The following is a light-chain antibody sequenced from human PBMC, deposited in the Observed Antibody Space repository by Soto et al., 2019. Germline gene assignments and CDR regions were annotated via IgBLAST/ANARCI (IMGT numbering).Light chain of an antibody. CDR1: QTVSSW. J-gene: IGKJ1*01. V-gene: IGKV1-5*01. CDR3: QQYHSYYRT. CDR2: DVS. Sequence: DIQMTQSPSTLSASVGDRVTIACRASQTVSSWLAWYQQKPGKAPKLLIYDVSSLESGVPSRFSGSGSGTEFTLHISSPQNDDFATYHCQQYHSYYRTFGQATKV.